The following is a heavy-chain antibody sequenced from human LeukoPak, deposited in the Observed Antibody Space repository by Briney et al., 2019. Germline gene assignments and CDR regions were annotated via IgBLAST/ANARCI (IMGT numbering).Heavy chain of an antibody. CDR1: GFTFSSYW. V-gene: IGHV3-7*01. Sequence: PGGSLRLSCAASGFTFSSYWMSWVRQAPGKGLEWVANIKKDGGEKYYVDSVKGRFTISRDNAKNSLYLQMNSLRAEDTAVYYCARSGLYQKWTDVDAFDIWGQGIMVTVSS. CDR3: ARSGLYQKWTDVDAFDI. D-gene: IGHD3-10*01. J-gene: IGHJ3*02. CDR2: IKKDGGEK.